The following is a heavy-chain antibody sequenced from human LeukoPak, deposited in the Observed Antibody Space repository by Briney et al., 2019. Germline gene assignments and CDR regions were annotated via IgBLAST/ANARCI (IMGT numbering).Heavy chain of an antibody. CDR3: AREYGDYVLVADY. CDR1: GYTFTSYG. J-gene: IGHJ4*02. CDR2: INPNSGGT. D-gene: IGHD4-17*01. Sequence: ASVKVSCKASGYTFTSYGISWVRQAPGQGLEWMGWINPNSGGTNYAQKFQGRVTMTRDTSISTAYMELSRLRSDDTAVYYCAREYGDYVLVADYWGQGTLVTVSS. V-gene: IGHV1-2*02.